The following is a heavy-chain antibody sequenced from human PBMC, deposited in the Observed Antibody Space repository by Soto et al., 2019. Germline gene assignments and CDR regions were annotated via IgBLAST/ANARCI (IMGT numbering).Heavy chain of an antibody. J-gene: IGHJ4*02. V-gene: IGHV3-23*01. CDR3: AKTREGHDFWSGQITHGYFDY. CDR1: GFLFNSHA. D-gene: IGHD3-3*01. CDR2: ISGRGSST. Sequence: GGLLRLSCAASGFLFNSHAMSLVRQAPEKGLEWVAAISGRGSSTYYLDSVKGRFIVSRDNSKNKLYLQMNGLRAEDTAVYYCAKTREGHDFWSGQITHGYFDYWGQGIQVTVSS.